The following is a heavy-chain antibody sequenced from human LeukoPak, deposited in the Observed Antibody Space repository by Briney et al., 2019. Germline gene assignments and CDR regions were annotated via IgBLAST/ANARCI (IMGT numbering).Heavy chain of an antibody. D-gene: IGHD3-16*02. J-gene: IGHJ6*03. CDR3: ARHIGGGIEDMDV. V-gene: IGHV4-59*08. Sequence: PSETLSLTCTVSGGSIGTYYWSWVRQSPGKGLGWIGYIYVTGNRYNPYLQSRVTISVDTSRNQFFLKMSSVTAADTAMYYCARHIGGGIEDMDVWGKGTKVTVSS. CDR1: GGSIGTYY. CDR2: IYVTGN.